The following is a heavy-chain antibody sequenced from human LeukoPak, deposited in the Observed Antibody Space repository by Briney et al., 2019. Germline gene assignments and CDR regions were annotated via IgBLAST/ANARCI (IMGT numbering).Heavy chain of an antibody. V-gene: IGHV4-59*01. CDR1: GGSISSYY. J-gene: IGHJ4*02. CDR3: ARETSESAYGY. D-gene: IGHD3-3*01. CDR2: IYYSGST. Sequence: SETLSLTCTVSGGSISSYYWSWIRQPPEKGLEWIGYIYYSGSTNYNPSLKSRVTISVDTSKNQFSLKLSSVTAADTAVYYCARETSESAYGYWGQGTLVTVSS.